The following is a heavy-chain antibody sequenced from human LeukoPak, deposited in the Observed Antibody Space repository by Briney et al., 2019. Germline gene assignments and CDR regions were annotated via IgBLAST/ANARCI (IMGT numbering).Heavy chain of an antibody. Sequence: MPSQTLSLTCTVSGGSISSGGFYWSWIRQPPGKGLEWIGYIYHSGSTYYNPSLKSRVTISVDRSKNQFSLKLSSVTAADTAVYYCARDLGGYARNAFDIWGQGTMVTVSS. CDR1: GGSISSGGFY. CDR3: ARDLGGYARNAFDI. V-gene: IGHV4-30-2*01. J-gene: IGHJ3*02. CDR2: IYHSGST. D-gene: IGHD5-12*01.